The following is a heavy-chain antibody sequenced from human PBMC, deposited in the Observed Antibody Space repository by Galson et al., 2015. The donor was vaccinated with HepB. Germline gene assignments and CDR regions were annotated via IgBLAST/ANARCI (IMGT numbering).Heavy chain of an antibody. CDR3: ARDGRLGNYYYYMDV. CDR2: ISSSSSYI. D-gene: IGHD1-26*01. Sequence: SLRLSCAASGFTFSSYSMNWVRQVPGKGLEWVSSISSSSSYIYYADSVKGRFTISRDNAKNSLYLQMNSLRAEDTAVYYCARDGRLGNYYYYMDVWGKGTTVTVSS. CDR1: GFTFSSYS. J-gene: IGHJ6*03. V-gene: IGHV3-21*01.